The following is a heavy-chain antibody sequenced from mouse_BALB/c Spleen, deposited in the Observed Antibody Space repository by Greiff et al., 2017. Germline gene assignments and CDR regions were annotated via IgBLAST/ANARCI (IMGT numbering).Heavy chain of an antibody. CDR2: INSNGGST. CDR1: GFTFSSYY. D-gene: IGHD2-1*01. J-gene: IGHJ4*01. Sequence: VVESGGGLVKLGGSLKLSCAASGFTFSSYYMSWVRQTPEKRLELVAAINSNGGSTYYPDTVKGRFTISRDNAKNTLYLQMSSLKSEDTALYYCARHKMGGNYGYYAMDYWGQGTSVTVSS. V-gene: IGHV5-6-2*01. CDR3: ARHKMGGNYGYYAMDY.